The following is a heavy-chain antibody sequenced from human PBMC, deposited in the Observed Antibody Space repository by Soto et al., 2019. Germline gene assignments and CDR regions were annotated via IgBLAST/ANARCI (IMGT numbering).Heavy chain of an antibody. CDR1: GGSISSYY. Sequence: SETLSLTCTVSGGSISSYYWSWIRQPPGKGLEWIGYIYYSGSTNYDPSLTSRVTISVDTSKNQLSLKLSSLTAADTAVYYCARGYCTNGVCYLDYWGQGTLVTVSS. D-gene: IGHD2-8*01. J-gene: IGHJ4*02. CDR3: ARGYCTNGVCYLDY. CDR2: IYYSGST. V-gene: IGHV4-59*01.